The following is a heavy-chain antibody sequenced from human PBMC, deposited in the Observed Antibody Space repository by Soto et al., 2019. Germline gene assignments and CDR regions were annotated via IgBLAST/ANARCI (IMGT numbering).Heavy chain of an antibody. CDR1: GFTFSSYA. V-gene: IGHV3-30-3*01. CDR3: ARDRGGYYDSSGYYGGFFDY. Sequence: QVQLVESGGGVVQPGRSLRLSCAASGFTFSSYAMHWVRQAPGKGLEWVAVISYDGSNKYYADSVKGRFTISRDNSKNTLYLQMNSLRAEDTAVYYCARDRGGYYDSSGYYGGFFDYWGQGTLVTVSS. CDR2: ISYDGSNK. D-gene: IGHD3-22*01. J-gene: IGHJ4*02.